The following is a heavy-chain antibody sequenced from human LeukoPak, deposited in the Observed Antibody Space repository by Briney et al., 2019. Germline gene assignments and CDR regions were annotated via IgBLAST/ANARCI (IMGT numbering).Heavy chain of an antibody. J-gene: IGHJ4*02. D-gene: IGHD3-10*01. CDR2: MSSSSSTI. V-gene: IGHV3-48*01. CDR1: GFTFSSYN. CDR3: AKEGEQAWFGELLLLDYFDY. Sequence: GGSLRLSCAASGFTFSSYNMNWVRQAPGKGLEWVSYMSSSSSTIYYADSVKGRFTISRDNSKNTLYLQMNSLRAEDTAVYYCAKEGEQAWFGELLLLDYFDYWGQGTLVTVSS.